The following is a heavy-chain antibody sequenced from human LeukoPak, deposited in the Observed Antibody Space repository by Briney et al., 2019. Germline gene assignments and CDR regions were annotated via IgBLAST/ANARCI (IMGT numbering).Heavy chain of an antibody. Sequence: GGSLRLSCAASGFTVSSNYMSWVRQAPGKGLEWVGRIKSKTDGGTTDYGAPVKGRFTISRDDSKNTMYLQMIGLKTEDTAVYYCTTHIRSRQNRYYFDYWGQGTLVTVSS. CDR1: GFTVSSNY. J-gene: IGHJ4*02. V-gene: IGHV3-15*01. CDR2: IKSKTDGGTT. D-gene: IGHD1-14*01. CDR3: TTHIRSRQNRYYFDY.